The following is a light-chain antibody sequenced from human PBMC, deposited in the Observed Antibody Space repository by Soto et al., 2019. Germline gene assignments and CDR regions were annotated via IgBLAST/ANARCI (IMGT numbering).Light chain of an antibody. CDR2: DAS. CDR3: QQREDWPRA. V-gene: IGKV3-11*01. J-gene: IGKJ4*01. CDR1: QSVGDY. Sequence: EIVLTQSPATLSLSPCERATLSCRASQSVGDYLGWYQQKPGQAPRLLIYDASQRATGVPARFSASGSGTDFTLTISSLEPEDFAIYYCQQREDWPRAFXGGTKVDIK.